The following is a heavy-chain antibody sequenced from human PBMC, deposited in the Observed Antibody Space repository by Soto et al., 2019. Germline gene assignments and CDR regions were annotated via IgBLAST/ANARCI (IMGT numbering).Heavy chain of an antibody. Sequence: PGGSLRLSCAASGFTFSSYGMHWVRQAPGKGLEWVAVISYDGSNKYYADYVKGRFTISRDNSKNTLYLQMNSLRAEDTALYYCAKDRSRGPFEYYFDYWGQGTLVTVSS. V-gene: IGHV3-30*18. D-gene: IGHD3-9*01. CDR2: ISYDGSNK. J-gene: IGHJ4*02. CDR1: GFTFSSYG. CDR3: AKDRSRGPFEYYFDY.